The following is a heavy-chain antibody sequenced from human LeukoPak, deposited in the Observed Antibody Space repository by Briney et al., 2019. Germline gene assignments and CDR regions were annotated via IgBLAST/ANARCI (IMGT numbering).Heavy chain of an antibody. D-gene: IGHD1-26*01. Sequence: SVKVSCKASGGTFSSYTISWVRQAPGQGLEWMGRIIPILGIANYAQKFQGRVTITADKSTSTAYMELSSLRSEDTAVYYCVKRGGIEGATMGFDYYYYMDVWGKGTTVTVSS. CDR1: GGTFSSYT. CDR2: IIPILGIA. J-gene: IGHJ6*03. V-gene: IGHV1-69*02. CDR3: VKRGGIEGATMGFDYYYYMDV.